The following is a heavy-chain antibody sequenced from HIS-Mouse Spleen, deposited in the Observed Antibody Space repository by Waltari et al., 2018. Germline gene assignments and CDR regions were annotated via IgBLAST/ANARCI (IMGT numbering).Heavy chain of an antibody. Sequence: QVQLQQWGAGLLKPSETLSLTCAVYGGSFSGYYWSWIRQPPGKGLEWIGEINHSGSTNYNPSLKSRVTISVDTSKNQFSLKLSSVTAADTAVYYCARGSDDFWSGYYFDYWGQGTLVTVSS. CDR2: INHSGST. J-gene: IGHJ4*02. D-gene: IGHD3-3*01. CDR1: GGSFSGYY. CDR3: ARGSDDFWSGYYFDY. V-gene: IGHV4-34*01.